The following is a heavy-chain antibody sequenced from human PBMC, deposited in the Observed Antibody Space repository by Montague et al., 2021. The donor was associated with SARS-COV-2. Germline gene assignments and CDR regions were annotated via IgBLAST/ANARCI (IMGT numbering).Heavy chain of an antibody. D-gene: IGHD1-20*01. CDR3: VRDQGRSNWNYPDY. J-gene: IGHJ4*02. Sequence: SETLSLTCTVSDGSISGYYWSWFRQSAGKGLEWIGRIYNSGSTSYNPSLKSRVTMSVDTSKNQFSLKLSSVTAADTAVYYCVRDQGRSNWNYPDYWGQGTLVTVPS. CDR1: DGSISGYY. CDR2: IYNSGST. V-gene: IGHV4-4*07.